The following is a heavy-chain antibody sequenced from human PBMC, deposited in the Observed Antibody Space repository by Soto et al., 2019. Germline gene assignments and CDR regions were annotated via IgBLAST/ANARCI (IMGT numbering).Heavy chain of an antibody. CDR1: GYTFTSYG. CDR2: ISAYNGNT. CDR3: ARRGRYSGSYGGYYYYGMDV. V-gene: IGHV1-18*01. J-gene: IGHJ6*02. D-gene: IGHD1-26*01. Sequence: GESLKISCKASGYTFTSYGIRWVRQAPGQGLEWMGWISAYNGNTNYAQKLQGRVTMTTDTSTSTAYMELRSLRSDDTAVDYCARRGRYSGSYGGYYYYGMDVWGQGTTVTVSS.